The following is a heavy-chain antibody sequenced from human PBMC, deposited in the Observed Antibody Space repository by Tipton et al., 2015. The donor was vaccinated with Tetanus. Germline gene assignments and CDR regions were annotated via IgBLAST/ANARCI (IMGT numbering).Heavy chain of an antibody. V-gene: IGHV4-59*11. CDR3: AREMNRFFDI. CDR2: ISYAGYT. D-gene: IGHD1-14*01. CDR1: GGPISGHY. J-gene: IGHJ2*01. Sequence: TLSLTCTVSGGPISGHYWSWIRQAPGRGLEWIGYISYAGYTSYSPSLKNRVTMSVDTSKNQFSLKLKSVTAADTAVCYCAREMNRFFDIWGRGTLVTVSS.